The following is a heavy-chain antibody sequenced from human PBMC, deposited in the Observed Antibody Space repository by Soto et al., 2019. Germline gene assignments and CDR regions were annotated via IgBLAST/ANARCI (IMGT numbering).Heavy chain of an antibody. J-gene: IGHJ4*02. CDR1: GGTFSSYA. Sequence: VQLVQSGAEVKKPGSSVMVSCKASGGTFSSYAISWVRQAPGQGHEWMGGIIPIFGTANYAQKFQVRVTITADESTCTAYMELSRLRSENTAVYYCARDGGRGDAYNVFYYWGQETLLTVSS. V-gene: IGHV1-69*01. D-gene: IGHD3-16*01. CDR2: IIPIFGTA. CDR3: ARDGGRGDAYNVFYY.